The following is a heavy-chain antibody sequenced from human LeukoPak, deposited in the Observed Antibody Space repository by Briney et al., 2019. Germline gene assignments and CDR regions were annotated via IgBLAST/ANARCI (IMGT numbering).Heavy chain of an antibody. CDR3: AREGYCSSTSCYTGSFFDY. V-gene: IGHV1-69*04. Sequence: SVKVSCKASGGTFSSYAISWVRQAPGQGLEWMGRIIPILGIANYAQKFQGRVTITADKSTSTAYMELSSLRSEDTAVYYCAREGYCSSTSCYTGSFFDYWGQGTLVTVSS. CDR2: IIPILGIA. CDR1: GGTFSSYA. J-gene: IGHJ4*02. D-gene: IGHD2-2*02.